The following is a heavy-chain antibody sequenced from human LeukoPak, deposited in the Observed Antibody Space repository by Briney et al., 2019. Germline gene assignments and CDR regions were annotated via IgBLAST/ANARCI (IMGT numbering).Heavy chain of an antibody. J-gene: IGHJ4*02. D-gene: IGHD4/OR15-4a*01. CDR2: ISAYNGKT. CDR1: GFTFGSYG. V-gene: IGHV1-18*01. Sequence: ASVKVSCKASGFTFGSYGISWVRQAPGQGLEWMGWISAYNGKTNYAQKLQGRVTMTTDTSTSTAYMDLRSLRSDDTAVYYCARGGALTSFDSWGQGTLITVSS. CDR3: ARGGALTSFDS.